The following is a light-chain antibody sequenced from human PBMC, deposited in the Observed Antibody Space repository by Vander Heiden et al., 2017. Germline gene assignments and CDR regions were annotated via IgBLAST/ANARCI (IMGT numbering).Light chain of an antibody. V-gene: IGLV4-69*02. J-gene: IGLJ3*02. CDR2: VNRDGSH. CDR1: SGHSTYV. Sequence: QLVLTQSPSASASLGASVKLTCTLSSGHSTYVIALHQQQPGKGHRYVMKVNRDGSHSKGDGIPDRFSGSRSGAELYLTISSLRSEDEADYYCQTWGTGIRVFGGGTKLTVL. CDR3: QTWGTGIRV.